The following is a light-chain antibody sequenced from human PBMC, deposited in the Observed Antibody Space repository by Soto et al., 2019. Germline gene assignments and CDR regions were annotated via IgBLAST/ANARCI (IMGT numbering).Light chain of an antibody. CDR1: QTVSNN. J-gene: IGKJ3*01. V-gene: IGKV3-15*01. CDR2: GAS. CDR3: QHYNDWPPAFT. Sequence: EVVLTQSPGTLSLSPGERATLSCRASQTVSNNYLAWYQQKPGQAPRLLIFGASTRASGIPARFSGSGSGTEFTLTISSLQSEDFALYYCQHYNDWPPAFTFGPGTKVDL.